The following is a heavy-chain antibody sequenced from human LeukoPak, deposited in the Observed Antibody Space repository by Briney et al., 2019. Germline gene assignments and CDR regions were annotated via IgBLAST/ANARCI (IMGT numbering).Heavy chain of an antibody. CDR2: IWYDGSNK. J-gene: IGHJ4*02. V-gene: IGHV3-33*01. D-gene: IGHD2-15*01. CDR3: ARDTSGYYDY. Sequence: GGSLRLSCAASGFTFSSYGMHWVRQAPGKGLEWVAVIWYDGSNKYYADSVKGRFTISRDNSKNTLYLQVNSVRAEDTAVYYCARDTSGYYDYWGQGALVTVSS. CDR1: GFTFSSYG.